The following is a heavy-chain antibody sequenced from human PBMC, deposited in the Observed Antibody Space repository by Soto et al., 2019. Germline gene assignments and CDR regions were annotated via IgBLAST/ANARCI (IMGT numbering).Heavy chain of an antibody. D-gene: IGHD6-6*01. CDR2: IFHSGIS. CDR1: GGSITTVGYS. Sequence: TLSLTCAVSGGSITTVGYSWSWIRQPPGKGLEWIGYIFHSGISYSNPSLKGRVTMSVDGSKNRFSLRLSSVTAADTAVYYCARRISARTHYFDYWGQGTLVTVSS. CDR3: ARRISARTHYFDY. V-gene: IGHV4-30-2*01. J-gene: IGHJ4*02.